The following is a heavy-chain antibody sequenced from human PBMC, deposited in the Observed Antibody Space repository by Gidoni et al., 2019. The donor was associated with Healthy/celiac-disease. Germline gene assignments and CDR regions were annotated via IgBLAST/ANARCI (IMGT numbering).Heavy chain of an antibody. J-gene: IGHJ4*02. V-gene: IGHV4-39*07. Sequence: QLQLQESGPGLVTPSETLSLTAPVSGGSISSRCYYWGWLRQPPGKGLEWIGSLYYSGSTYSNPSLKIRVTISVDTSKNQFSLKLSSVTAADTAVYYCARIGLSGPIDYWGQGTLVTVSS. CDR2: LYYSGST. CDR3: ARIGLSGPIDY. CDR1: GGSISSRCYY. D-gene: IGHD1-26*01.